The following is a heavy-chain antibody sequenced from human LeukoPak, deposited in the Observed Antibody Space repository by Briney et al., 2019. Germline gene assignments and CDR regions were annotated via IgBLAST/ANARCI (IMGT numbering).Heavy chain of an antibody. CDR3: ARDQPHIAVAGLNFDY. V-gene: IGHV4-39*07. J-gene: IGHJ4*02. Sequence: SETLSLTCTVSGGSISSSSYYWGWIRQPPGKGLEWIGSIYYSGSTYYNPSLKSRVTISVDTSKNQFSLKLSSVTAADTAVYYCARDQPHIAVAGLNFDYWGQGTLVTVSS. CDR2: IYYSGST. CDR1: GGSISSSSYY. D-gene: IGHD6-19*01.